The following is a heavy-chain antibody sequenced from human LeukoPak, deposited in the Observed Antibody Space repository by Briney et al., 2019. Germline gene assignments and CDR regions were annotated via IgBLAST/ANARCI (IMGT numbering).Heavy chain of an antibody. CDR3: ARYFRAGDFDY. V-gene: IGHV4-4*07. Sequence: SETLSLTCTVSGVSISNFYWSWIRQPAGKALEWIGRFYISGITNYNPSLKSRVTMSVDTSKNQLSLKLSSVTAADTAVYYCARYFRAGDFDYSGQGTLVTVSS. D-gene: IGHD6-19*01. CDR1: GVSISNFY. CDR2: FYISGIT. J-gene: IGHJ4*02.